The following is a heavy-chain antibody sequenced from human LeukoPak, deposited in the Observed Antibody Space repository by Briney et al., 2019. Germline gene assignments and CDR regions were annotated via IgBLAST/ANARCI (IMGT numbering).Heavy chain of an antibody. D-gene: IGHD3-9*01. V-gene: IGHV4-59*08. J-gene: IGHJ4*02. CDR3: ARKTGIFLFDY. Sequence: PETLSLTCTVSDGSISTYYWSWIRQPPGKGLEWIGYIYYSGTTNYNPSLKSRVTISLDTSKKQFSLKLSSVTAADTAVYYCARKTGIFLFDYWGQGALVTVSS. CDR1: DGSISTYY. CDR2: IYYSGTT.